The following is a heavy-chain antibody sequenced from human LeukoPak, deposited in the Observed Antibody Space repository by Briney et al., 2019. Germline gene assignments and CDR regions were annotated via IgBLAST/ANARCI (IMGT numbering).Heavy chain of an antibody. V-gene: IGHV4-4*07. J-gene: IGHJ4*02. CDR1: GGSISSYY. Sequence: PSETLSLTCTVSGGSISSYYWSWIRQTAGKGLEWIGRIYTSGSTNYNPSLKSRVTMSVDTSKNQFSLKLSSGTAADTAVYYCARDLKIYDSSGRLDYWGQGTLVTVSS. CDR2: IYTSGST. D-gene: IGHD3-22*01. CDR3: ARDLKIYDSSGRLDY.